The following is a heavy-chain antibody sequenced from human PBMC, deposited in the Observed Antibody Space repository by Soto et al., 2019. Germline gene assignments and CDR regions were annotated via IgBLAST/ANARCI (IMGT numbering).Heavy chain of an antibody. Sequence: PGGSLRLSCAASGFTFSSYGMHWVRQAPGKGLEWVAVITFDGSNEDYADSVKGRFTISRDNSKNTLYLQMNTLGAEDTAVYYCARDGIGGTVFRGYLDYWGRGTVVTVSS. D-gene: IGHD1-7*01. CDR2: ITFDGSNE. CDR3: ARDGIGGTVFRGYLDY. CDR1: GFTFSSYG. V-gene: IGHV3-33*08. J-gene: IGHJ4*02.